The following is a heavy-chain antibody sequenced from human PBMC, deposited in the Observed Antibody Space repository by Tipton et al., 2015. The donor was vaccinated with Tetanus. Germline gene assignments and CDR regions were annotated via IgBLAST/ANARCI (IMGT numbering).Heavy chain of an antibody. J-gene: IGHJ5*02. CDR1: GGSFSGNY. CDR2: INHRGGT. Sequence: TLSLTCGVSGGSFSGNYWSWIRQPPGKGLEWIGEINHRGGTMYNPSLKSRVTISGDTSKNQFSLNLTSVTAADTAVYYCARDQGGGRVVRLNWFDPWGQGTLVAVSS. V-gene: IGHV4-34*01. D-gene: IGHD6-6*01. CDR3: ARDQGGGRVVRLNWFDP.